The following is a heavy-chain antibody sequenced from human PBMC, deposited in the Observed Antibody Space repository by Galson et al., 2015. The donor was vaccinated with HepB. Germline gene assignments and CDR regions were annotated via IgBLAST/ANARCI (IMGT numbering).Heavy chain of an antibody. V-gene: IGHV1-18*04. Sequence: SVKVSCKASGYTFTSYGINWVRQAPGQGLEWMGWISGCNGNTNYAQKLQGRVTMTTDTSTSTAYMELRSLRSDDTAVYFCALSRDGYNWGYWGQGTLVTVSS. J-gene: IGHJ4*02. CDR2: ISGCNGNT. CDR3: ALSRDGYNWGY. CDR1: GYTFTSYG. D-gene: IGHD5-24*01.